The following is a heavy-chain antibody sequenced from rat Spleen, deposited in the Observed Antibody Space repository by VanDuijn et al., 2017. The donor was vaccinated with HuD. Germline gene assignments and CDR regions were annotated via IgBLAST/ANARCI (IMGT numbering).Heavy chain of an antibody. V-gene: IGHV5-58*01. CDR2: INTDGSST. D-gene: IGHD2-2*01. Sequence: EVQLVETGGDLVQPGRSLKLSCVASGFTFSAYWMYWLRQAPGKGLEWVSSINTDGSSTYYPDYVKGRFTISRDNAENPVYLQMNSLRSEDTATYYCAGAGYLRDWYFDFWGPGTMVAVSS. CDR1: GFTFSAYW. CDR3: AGAGYLRDWYFDF. J-gene: IGHJ1*01.